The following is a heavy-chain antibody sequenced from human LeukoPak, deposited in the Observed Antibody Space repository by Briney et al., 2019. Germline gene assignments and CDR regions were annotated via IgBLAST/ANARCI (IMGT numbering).Heavy chain of an antibody. Sequence: LGESLKISCKGSGYSFTNYWIAWVRQMPGKGLEWMGIIYPGDSDTRYSPSFQGQVTISADKSISTAYLQWSSLKASDTAMYYCARWGTTVGRYFDYWGQGTLVTVSS. CDR2: IYPGDSDT. V-gene: IGHV5-51*01. D-gene: IGHD4-11*01. CDR1: GYSFTNYW. J-gene: IGHJ4*02. CDR3: ARWGTTVGRYFDY.